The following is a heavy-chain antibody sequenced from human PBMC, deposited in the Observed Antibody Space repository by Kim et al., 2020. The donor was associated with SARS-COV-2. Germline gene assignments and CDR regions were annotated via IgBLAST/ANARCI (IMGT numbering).Heavy chain of an antibody. D-gene: IGHD1-26*01. J-gene: IGHJ4*02. V-gene: IGHV4-59*01. CDR3: ARVVGATRTIDY. Sequence: NYNPSLKSRVTISVDTSKNQFSLKLSSVTAADTAVYYCARVVGATRTIDYWGQGTLVTVSS.